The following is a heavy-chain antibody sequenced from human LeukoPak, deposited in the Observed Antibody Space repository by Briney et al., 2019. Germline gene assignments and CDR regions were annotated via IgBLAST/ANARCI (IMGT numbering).Heavy chain of an antibody. D-gene: IGHD1-20*01. CDR1: GGSISSGGYS. Sequence: PQTLSLTCAVSGGSISSGGYSWSWIRQPPGKGLEWIGYIYHSGSTYYNPSLKSRVTISVDRSKNQFSLKLSSVTAADTAVYYCARARVPITEEYYFDYWGQGTLVTVSS. V-gene: IGHV4-30-2*01. J-gene: IGHJ4*02. CDR2: IYHSGST. CDR3: ARARVPITEEYYFDY.